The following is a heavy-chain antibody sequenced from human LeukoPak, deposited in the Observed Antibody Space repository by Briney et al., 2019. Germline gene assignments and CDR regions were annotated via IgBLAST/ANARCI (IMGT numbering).Heavy chain of an antibody. CDR2: IYSGGT. CDR1: GFSISSNSYY. V-gene: IGHV4-39*01. Sequence: SETLSLTCAGSGFSISSNSYYWGWIRQPPGKGLEWIGSIYSGGTYYNPSLKSRVTISVDTSKNQFSLKLSSVTAAETAVYYCAIRSTSMVTFDYRGQGTLVTVSS. D-gene: IGHD5-18*01. J-gene: IGHJ4*02. CDR3: AIRSTSMVTFDY.